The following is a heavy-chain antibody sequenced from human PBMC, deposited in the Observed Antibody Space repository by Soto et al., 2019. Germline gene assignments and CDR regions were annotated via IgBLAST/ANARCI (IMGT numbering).Heavy chain of an antibody. J-gene: IGHJ4*01. CDR2: ISSSGSTI. D-gene: IGHD2-15*01. V-gene: IGHV3-11*01. CDR3: ARDRHSRYCSGNSCYVPDY. Sequence: PGGSLRLSCAASGFTFSDYYMSWIRQAPGKGLEWVSYISSSGSTIYYADSAKGRFTISRDNAKNSLYLQMNSLRAEDTAVYYCARDRHSRYCSGNSCYVPDYWGHGSLVTVS. CDR1: GFTFSDYY.